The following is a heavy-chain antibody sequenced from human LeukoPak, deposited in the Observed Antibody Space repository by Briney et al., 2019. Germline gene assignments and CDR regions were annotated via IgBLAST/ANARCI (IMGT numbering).Heavy chain of an antibody. D-gene: IGHD6-13*01. CDR1: GFTFSDYY. J-gene: IGHJ5*02. CDR2: MSSSSSYT. Sequence: GGSLRLSCAASGFTFSDYYMSWIRQAPGKRLEWVSYMSSSSSYTNYADSVKGRFTISRDNAKNSLYLQMNSLRAEDTAVYYCARDGMRYSSSWCPNWFDPWGQGTLVTVSS. V-gene: IGHV3-11*05. CDR3: ARDGMRYSSSWCPNWFDP.